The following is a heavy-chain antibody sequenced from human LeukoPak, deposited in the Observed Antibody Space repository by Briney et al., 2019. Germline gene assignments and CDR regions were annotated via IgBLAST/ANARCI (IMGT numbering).Heavy chain of an antibody. CDR3: AKAATMHYYGSGSFDY. Sequence: GGSLRLSCAASGFTFSSYAMSWVRQAPGKGLEWVSAISGSGGSTYYADSVKGRFTISRDNSKNPLYLQMNSLRAEDTAVYYCAKAATMHYYGSGSFDYWGQGTLVTVSS. J-gene: IGHJ4*02. CDR1: GFTFSSYA. CDR2: ISGSGGST. V-gene: IGHV3-23*01. D-gene: IGHD3-10*01.